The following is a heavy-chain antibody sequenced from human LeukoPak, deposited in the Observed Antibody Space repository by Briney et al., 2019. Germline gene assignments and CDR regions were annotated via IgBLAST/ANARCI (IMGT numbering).Heavy chain of an antibody. CDR1: GFNFSSYW. CDR2: IKQDGSEK. J-gene: IGHJ2*01. CDR3: ARGYWYFDL. V-gene: IGHV3-7*01. Sequence: GGSLRLSCAASGFNFSSYWMSWVRQAPGKGLEWVANIKQDGSEKYYVDSVKGRFTISRDNAKNSPYVQMNSLRAEDTAVYYCARGYWYFDLWGRGTLVTVSS.